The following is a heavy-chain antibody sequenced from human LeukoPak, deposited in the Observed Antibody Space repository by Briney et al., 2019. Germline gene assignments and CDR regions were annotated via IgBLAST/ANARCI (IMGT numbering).Heavy chain of an antibody. CDR3: AKGYNFGYPIRWDADYGMDV. Sequence: GGSLRLSCAASGFTFSNYGMHWVRQAPGKGLEWVAFISYDVGNKHYADSVKGRVTISRDNTRNTVYLQMNSLSVEDTAVYYCAKGYNFGYPIRWDADYGMDVWGQGTTVIVSS. J-gene: IGHJ6*02. CDR1: GFTFSNYG. D-gene: IGHD5-18*01. CDR2: ISYDVGNK. V-gene: IGHV3-30*18.